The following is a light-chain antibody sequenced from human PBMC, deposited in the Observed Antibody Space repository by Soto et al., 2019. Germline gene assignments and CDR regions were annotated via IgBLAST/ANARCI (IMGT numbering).Light chain of an antibody. J-gene: IGLJ2*01. CDR3: GTWDSSLSAVV. CDR1: GGDVGYYNF. Sequence: QSALTQPATVSGSPGQSITISCTGTGGDVGYYNFVSWYQQHPGKAPKLMIYDVIHRPSGVPNRFSGSKSGNTASLTISGLQAEDEADYYCGTWDSSLSAVVFGGGTKLTVL. V-gene: IGLV2-14*03. CDR2: DVI.